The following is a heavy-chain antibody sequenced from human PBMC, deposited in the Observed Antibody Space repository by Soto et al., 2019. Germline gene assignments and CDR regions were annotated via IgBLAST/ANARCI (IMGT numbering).Heavy chain of an antibody. V-gene: IGHV1-58*01. J-gene: IGHJ4*02. Sequence: SVKVSCKASGFTFTSSAVQWVRQARGQRLEWIGWIVVGSGNTNYAQKFQERVTITRGMSTSTAYMELSSLRSEDTAVYYCAADVYDSSGYTDYWGQGTLVTVSS. CDR3: AADVYDSSGYTDY. D-gene: IGHD3-22*01. CDR2: IVVGSGNT. CDR1: GFTFTSSA.